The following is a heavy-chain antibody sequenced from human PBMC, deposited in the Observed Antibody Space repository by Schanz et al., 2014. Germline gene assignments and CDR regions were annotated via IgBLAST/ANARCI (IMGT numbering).Heavy chain of an antibody. J-gene: IGHJ6*03. CDR3: VREENYPSFLGYYYYMDV. CDR2: ISHDGNNK. D-gene: IGHD3-10*01. V-gene: IGHV3-30-3*01. CDR1: GFTFSTYA. Sequence: VQLLQSGGALVQPGGSLRLSCSASGFTFSTYAMSWARQTPGKGLEWAALISHDGNNKHYVDSVEGRFTISRDNSKSMLFLEMSSLRVEDTAVYYCVREENYPSFLGYYYYMDVWGKGTSVTVSS.